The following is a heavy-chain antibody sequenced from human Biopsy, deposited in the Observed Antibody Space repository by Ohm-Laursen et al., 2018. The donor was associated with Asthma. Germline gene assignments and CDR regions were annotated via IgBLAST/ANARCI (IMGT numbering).Heavy chain of an antibody. CDR1: GDAMSTSGSY. D-gene: IGHD6-6*01. Sequence: GILSLTRIVSGDAMSTSGSYWGWIRQSPGKGLEWIGSIYYSGRTYYNPSLEGRVTISADTSKNPFSLKVPSVTAADTAVYYCARAVSSSSYWYFDLWGRGDLVTVSS. V-gene: IGHV4-39*02. CDR2: IYYSGRT. J-gene: IGHJ2*01. CDR3: ARAVSSSSYWYFDL.